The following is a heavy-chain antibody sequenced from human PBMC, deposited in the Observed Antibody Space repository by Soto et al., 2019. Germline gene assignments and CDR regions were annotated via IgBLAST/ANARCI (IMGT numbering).Heavy chain of an antibody. CDR2: IRSKANSYAT. J-gene: IGHJ3*02. Sequence: EVQLVESGGGLVQPGGSLKLSCAASGFTFSGSAMHWVRQASGKGLEWVGRIRSKANSYATAYAASVKGRFTISRDDSKNTLYLQMNSLKTEDTAVYYCTTGDIVATIDREGYAFDIWGQGTMVTVSS. CDR1: GFTFSGSA. V-gene: IGHV3-73*02. CDR3: TTGDIVATIDREGYAFDI. D-gene: IGHD5-12*01.